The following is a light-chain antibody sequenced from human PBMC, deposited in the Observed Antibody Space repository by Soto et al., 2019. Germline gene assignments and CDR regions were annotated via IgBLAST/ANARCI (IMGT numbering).Light chain of an antibody. V-gene: IGKV1-5*03. Sequence: DIHMTQSPSTLSASVGDIFTITFRASQSISSWLAWYQQKPGKAPKLLIYKASSLESGVPSRFSGSGSGTEFTLTISSLQPDDFATYYCQHYNSYSEAFGQGTKVDI. CDR2: KAS. CDR1: QSISSW. CDR3: QHYNSYSEA. J-gene: IGKJ1*01.